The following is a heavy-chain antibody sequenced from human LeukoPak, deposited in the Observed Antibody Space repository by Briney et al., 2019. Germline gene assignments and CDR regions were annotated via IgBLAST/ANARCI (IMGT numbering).Heavy chain of an antibody. Sequence: GGCLRLSCAASGFTVSSNHMSWVRQAPGEGREWVSVTHSGGSTYYADSVKGRLTSSRDNSKNTLYLQMSSLRAEDTAVYYCARDGDSSDSSGFPDYWGQGTLVTVSS. CDR1: GFTVSSNH. J-gene: IGHJ4*02. CDR3: ARDGDSSDSSGFPDY. CDR2: THSGGST. V-gene: IGHV3-53*01. D-gene: IGHD3-22*01.